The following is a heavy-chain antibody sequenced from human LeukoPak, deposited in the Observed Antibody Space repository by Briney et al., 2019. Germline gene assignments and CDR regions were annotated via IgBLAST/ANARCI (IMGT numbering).Heavy chain of an antibody. CDR2: IYYSGST. CDR3: ARGPGSSGYYLYAFDI. Sequence: SETLSLTCTVSGGSISSGGYYWSWIRQHPGKGLEWIGYIYYSGSTYYNPSLKSRVTISVDTSKNQFSLKLSSVTAADTAVYYCARGPGSSGYYLYAFDIWGQGTTVTVSS. V-gene: IGHV4-31*03. CDR1: GGSISSGGYY. D-gene: IGHD3-22*01. J-gene: IGHJ3*02.